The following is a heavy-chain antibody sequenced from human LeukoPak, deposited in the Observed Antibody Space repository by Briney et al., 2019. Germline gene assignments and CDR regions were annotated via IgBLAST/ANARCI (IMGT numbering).Heavy chain of an antibody. Sequence: GGSLRLSCEVSGFTFLSFAMVWVRQAPGKGLQWISVIGSDSGGIQYADSVRGRFTVSRDNSKNTLYLQMNSLRADDTAIYYCAKYRTRYAPPWNFDSWGQGTLVTVSS. CDR3: AKYRTRYAPPWNFDS. J-gene: IGHJ4*02. V-gene: IGHV3-23*01. D-gene: IGHD2-15*01. CDR1: GFTFLSFA. CDR2: IGSDSGGI.